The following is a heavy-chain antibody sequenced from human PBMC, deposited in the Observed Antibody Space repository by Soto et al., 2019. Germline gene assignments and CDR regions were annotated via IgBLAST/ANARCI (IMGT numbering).Heavy chain of an antibody. D-gene: IGHD6-6*01. Sequence: GESLKISCAASGFTFDDYAMHWVRQAPGKGLEWVSLISGDGGSTYYADSVKGRFTISRDNSKNSLYLQMNSLRTEDTALYYCAKDIGYSSSSYFDYWGQGTLVTVSS. CDR2: ISGDGGST. CDR1: GFTFDDYA. CDR3: AKDIGYSSSSYFDY. V-gene: IGHV3-43*02. J-gene: IGHJ4*02.